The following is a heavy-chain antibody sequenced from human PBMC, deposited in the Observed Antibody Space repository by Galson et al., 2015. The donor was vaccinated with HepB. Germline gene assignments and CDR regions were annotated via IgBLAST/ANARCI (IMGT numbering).Heavy chain of an antibody. V-gene: IGHV5-51*01. Sequence: QSGAEVKKPGESLKISCKGSGYSFTSYWIGWVRQMPGKGLEWMGVIYPGDSDTRYSPSFQGQVTISADKSISTAYLQWSSLKASDTAMYYCARQQYDILTGYSPRSAFDIWGQGTMVTVSS. D-gene: IGHD3-9*01. J-gene: IGHJ3*02. CDR2: IYPGDSDT. CDR3: ARQQYDILTGYSPRSAFDI. CDR1: GYSFTSYW.